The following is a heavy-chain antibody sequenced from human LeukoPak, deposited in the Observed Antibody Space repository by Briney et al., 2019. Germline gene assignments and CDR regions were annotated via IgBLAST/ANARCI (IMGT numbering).Heavy chain of an antibody. CDR2: ISGNSRTT. Sequence: GGSLRLSCAASGFTFSNYAMTWVRQAPGKGLEWVSAISGNSRTTYYADSVKGWFTISRDNSKNTLYLQMNSLRAEDTAVYYCAKDRSSSSWYRTFDYWGQGTLVTVSS. J-gene: IGHJ4*02. D-gene: IGHD6-13*01. CDR3: AKDRSSSSWYRTFDY. CDR1: GFTFSNYA. V-gene: IGHV3-23*01.